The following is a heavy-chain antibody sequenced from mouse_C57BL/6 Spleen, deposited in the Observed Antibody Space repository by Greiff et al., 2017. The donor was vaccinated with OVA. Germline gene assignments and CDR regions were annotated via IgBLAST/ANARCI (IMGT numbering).Heavy chain of an antibody. CDR2: INPNNGGT. V-gene: IGHV1-22*01. D-gene: IGHD1-1*01. CDR3: ARLRTTVGALDYFDD. CDR1: GYTFTDYN. Sequence: VQLKESGPELVKPGASVKMSCKASGYTFTDYNMHWVKQSHGKSLEWIGYINPNNGGTSYNQKFKGKATLTVNKSSSTAYMELRSLTSEDSAVYYCARLRTTVGALDYFDDWGQGTTLTVSS. J-gene: IGHJ2*01.